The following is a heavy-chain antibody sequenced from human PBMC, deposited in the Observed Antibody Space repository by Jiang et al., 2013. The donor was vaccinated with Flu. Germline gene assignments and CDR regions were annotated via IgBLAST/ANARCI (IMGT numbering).Heavy chain of an antibody. Sequence: LLKPSETLSLTCAVYGGSFSGYYWSWIRQPPGKGLEWIGEINHSGSTNYNPSLKSRVTISVDTSKNQFSLKLSSVTAADTAVYYCARISGYSSGRYSPWGQGTLVTVSS. D-gene: IGHD6-19*01. CDR1: GGSFSGYY. J-gene: IGHJ5*02. V-gene: IGHV4-34*01. CDR3: ARISGYSSGRYSP. CDR2: INHSGST.